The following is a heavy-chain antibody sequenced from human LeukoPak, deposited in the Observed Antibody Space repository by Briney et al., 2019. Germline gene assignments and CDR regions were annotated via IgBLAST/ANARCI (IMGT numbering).Heavy chain of an antibody. V-gene: IGHV3-30-3*01. CDR2: ISYDGSNK. J-gene: IGHJ4*02. CDR3: AREGFTAAAGYYLDY. D-gene: IGHD6-13*01. CDR1: GFTFSSYA. Sequence: GGSLRLSCAASGFTFSSYAMHWVRQAPGKGLEWVAVISYDGSNKYYADSVKGRFTISRDNSKNTLYLQMNSLRAEDTAVYYCAREGFTAAAGYYLDYWGQGTLVTVSS.